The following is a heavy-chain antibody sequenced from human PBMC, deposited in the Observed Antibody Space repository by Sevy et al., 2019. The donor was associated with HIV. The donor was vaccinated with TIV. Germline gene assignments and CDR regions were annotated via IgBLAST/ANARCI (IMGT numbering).Heavy chain of an antibody. CDR3: ARTLSTYYDFWSGYYPYYYYGMDV. J-gene: IGHJ6*02. CDR1: GYTFTSYA. CDR2: INTNTGNP. Sequence: ASVKVSCKASGYTFTSYAMNWVRQAPGQGLEWMGWINTNTGNPTYAQGFTGRFVFSLDTSVSTAYLQISSLKAEDTAVYYCARTLSTYYDFWSGYYPYYYYGMDVWGQGTTVTVSS. V-gene: IGHV7-4-1*02. D-gene: IGHD3-3*01.